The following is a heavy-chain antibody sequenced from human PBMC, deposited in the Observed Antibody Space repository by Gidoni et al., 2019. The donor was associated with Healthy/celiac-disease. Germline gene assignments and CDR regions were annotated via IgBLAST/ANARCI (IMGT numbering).Heavy chain of an antibody. D-gene: IGHD3-10*01. CDR1: GGTFSSYA. J-gene: IGHJ4*02. V-gene: IGHV1-69*01. CDR3: ARSQNYYGSGSYYATDFDY. Sequence: QVQLVQSGAEVKKPGSSVKVSCKASGGTFSSYAISWVRQAPGQGLEWMGGIIPIFGTANYAQKFQGRVTITADESTSTAYMELSSLRSEDTAVYYCARSQNYYGSGSYYATDFDYWGQGTLVTVSS. CDR2: IIPIFGTA.